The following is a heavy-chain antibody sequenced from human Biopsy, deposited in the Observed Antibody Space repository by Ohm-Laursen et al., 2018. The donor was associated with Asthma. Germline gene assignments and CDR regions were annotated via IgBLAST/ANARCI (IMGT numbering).Heavy chain of an antibody. Sequence: TLSLTWTVSGGSTSSEDYYWTWIRQPPGKGLEWVGYVYSSGSTYYNPSLDSRVMISLDTSKNQFSLSPSSVTAADTAVYFCARDLGIVGATPDGFNIWGQGTLVTVSS. CDR1: GGSTSSEDYY. V-gene: IGHV4-30-4*01. CDR2: VYSSGST. CDR3: ARDLGIVGATPDGFNI. J-gene: IGHJ3*02. D-gene: IGHD1-26*01.